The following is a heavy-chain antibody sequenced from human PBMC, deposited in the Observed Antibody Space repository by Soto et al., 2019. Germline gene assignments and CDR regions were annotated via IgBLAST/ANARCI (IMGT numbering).Heavy chain of an antibody. CDR2: ISTSSATI. Sequence: GGSLRLSCAASGFTFSTFSMNWVRQAPGKGLQWISYISTSSATIHYADSVKGRFTISRDNSKNTLYLQMNSLRAEDTAVYYCAALIVVVMYPDYWGQGTLVTVSS. CDR1: GFTFSTFS. D-gene: IGHD3-22*01. CDR3: AALIVVVMYPDY. J-gene: IGHJ4*02. V-gene: IGHV3-48*01.